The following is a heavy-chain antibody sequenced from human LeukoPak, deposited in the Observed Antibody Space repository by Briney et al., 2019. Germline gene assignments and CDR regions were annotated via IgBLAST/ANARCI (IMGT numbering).Heavy chain of an antibody. Sequence: GGSLRLSCAASGFTFDDYAMHWVRQAPGKGLEWVSGISWNSGSIGYADSVKGRFTISRDNAKNSLYLQMNSLRAEDTALYYCAKGPYSDFWSGPDYWGQGTLVTVSS. CDR1: GFTFDDYA. D-gene: IGHD3-3*01. V-gene: IGHV3-9*01. CDR2: ISWNSGSI. J-gene: IGHJ4*02. CDR3: AKGPYSDFWSGPDY.